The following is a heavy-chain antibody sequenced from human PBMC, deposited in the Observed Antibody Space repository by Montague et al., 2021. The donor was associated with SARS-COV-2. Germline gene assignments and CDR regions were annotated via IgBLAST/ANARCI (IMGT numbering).Heavy chain of an antibody. J-gene: IGHJ4*02. CDR2: MYETGNM. CDR1: SGSLSNYY. CDR3: ARNMAY. V-gene: IGHV4-4*09. D-gene: IGHD2/OR15-2a*01. Sequence: ETLSLTCTVSSGSLSNYYWSWIRQSPDKGLEWIGYMYETGNMIYNPSLRSRVSISADTSKSQFSLRLTSVTAADSARYYCARNMAYWSQGVLVTV.